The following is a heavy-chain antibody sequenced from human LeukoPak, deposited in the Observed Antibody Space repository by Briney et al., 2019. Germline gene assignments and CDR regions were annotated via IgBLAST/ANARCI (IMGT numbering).Heavy chain of an antibody. CDR1: GYTFTSYA. CDR3: ARAQGVLPRVTATPAY. V-gene: IGHV1-3*01. J-gene: IGHJ4*02. D-gene: IGHD2-21*02. Sequence: ASVKVSCKASGYTFTSYAMHWVRQAPGQRLEWMGWINAGNGNTKYSQKFQGRVTITRDTSASTAYMELSSLRSEDTAVYYCARAQGVLPRVTATPAYWGQGTLVTVSS. CDR2: INAGNGNT.